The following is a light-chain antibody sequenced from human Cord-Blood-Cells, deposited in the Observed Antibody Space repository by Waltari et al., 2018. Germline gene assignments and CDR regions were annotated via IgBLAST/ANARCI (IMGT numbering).Light chain of an antibody. CDR1: SRDVGGYNY. Sequence: QSALTQPASVSGSPGQSITIPCTGTSRDVGGYNYVSWYQHHPGKAPKLMIYEVSNRPSEVSNRFSGSKSGNTASLTIAGLQAEDEADYYCSSYTSSSTYVCGTGTKVTVL. CDR2: EVS. V-gene: IGLV2-14*01. J-gene: IGLJ1*01. CDR3: SSYTSSSTYV.